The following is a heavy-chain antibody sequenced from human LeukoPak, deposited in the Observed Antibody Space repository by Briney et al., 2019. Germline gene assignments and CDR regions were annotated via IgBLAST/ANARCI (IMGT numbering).Heavy chain of an antibody. Sequence: PSETLSLTCGVSGGSFSGYYWTWIRQSPGKGLEWLGEIHYSGSINYNPSLKSRVTISVDTSKNQFSLKLRSVMAADTAVYYCARAYCVGDCTVLHIYFDNWGQGTLVTVSS. V-gene: IGHV4-34*01. CDR3: ARAYCVGDCTVLHIYFDN. D-gene: IGHD2-21*02. CDR1: GGSFSGYY. J-gene: IGHJ4*02. CDR2: IHYSGSI.